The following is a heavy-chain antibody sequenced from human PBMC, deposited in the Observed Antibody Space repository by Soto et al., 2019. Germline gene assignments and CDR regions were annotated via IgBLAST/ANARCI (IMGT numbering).Heavy chain of an antibody. V-gene: IGHV3-30*18. CDR3: AKGVRLRFLEWPPGEFAP. Sequence: HPGGSLRLSCAASGFTFSSYGMHWVRQAPGKGLEWVAVISYDGSNKYYADSVKGRFTISRDNSRNTLYLQMNSLRAEDTAVYYCAKGVRLRFLEWPPGEFAPWGQGTLVTVSS. J-gene: IGHJ5*02. D-gene: IGHD3-3*01. CDR2: ISYDGSNK. CDR1: GFTFSSYG.